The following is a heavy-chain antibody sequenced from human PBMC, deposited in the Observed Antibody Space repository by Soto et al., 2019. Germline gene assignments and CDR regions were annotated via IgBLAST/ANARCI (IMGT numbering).Heavy chain of an antibody. Sequence: QVQLQESGPGLVQPSQTLSLSCTVSGGSITSGGYYWSWIRQHPGKGLEWIGYIYYSGTTYYNPSLKSRLTISLDASSTQFSLEVNSVNAADTAVYYCARADSSGYTFEHWGQGTLVTVSS. D-gene: IGHD3-22*01. CDR1: GGSITSGGYY. V-gene: IGHV4-31*03. J-gene: IGHJ4*02. CDR3: ARADSSGYTFEH. CDR2: IYYSGTT.